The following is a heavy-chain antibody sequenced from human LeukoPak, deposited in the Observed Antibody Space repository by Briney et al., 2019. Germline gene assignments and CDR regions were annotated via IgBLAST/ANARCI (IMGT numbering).Heavy chain of an antibody. Sequence: GGSLRLSCAASGFTFSSYWMHWVRQAPGKGLVWVSRINSDGSSTSYADSVKGRFTISRDNAKNTLYLQMNSLRAEDTAFYYCAKGDYDILTGYQFYFDCWGRGTLVTVSS. CDR2: INSDGSST. V-gene: IGHV3-74*01. J-gene: IGHJ4*02. CDR3: AKGDYDILTGYQFYFDC. D-gene: IGHD3-9*01. CDR1: GFTFSSYW.